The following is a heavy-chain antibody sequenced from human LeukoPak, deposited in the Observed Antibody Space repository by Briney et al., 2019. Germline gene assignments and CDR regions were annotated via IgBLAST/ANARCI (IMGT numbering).Heavy chain of an antibody. CDR2: ISPTSAYI. CDR1: GFTLSGHS. CDR3: ARGEFAWIQGSNGMNV. D-gene: IGHD5-18*01. Sequence: GGSLRLSCAATGFTLSGHSMNWVRQAPGKGLDWVSSISPTSAYIYYQDSVKGRFTISRDNAKNALYLQMNSLRVEDTAVYYCARGEFAWIQGSNGMNVWGQGTMVTVSS. J-gene: IGHJ6*02. V-gene: IGHV3-21*01.